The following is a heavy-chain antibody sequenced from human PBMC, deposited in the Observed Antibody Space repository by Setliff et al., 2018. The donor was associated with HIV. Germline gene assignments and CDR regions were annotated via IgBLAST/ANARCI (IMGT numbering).Heavy chain of an antibody. CDR3: TKPTTVVTSYYFDS. V-gene: IGHV3-30*18. J-gene: IGHJ4*02. CDR1: GFTFSNYG. Sequence: GGSLRLSCGASGFTFSNYGMQWVRQAPGKGLEWVAIISYHERDTFYADSVKGRFTISRDNSKNMLYLQMNSLRTEDTAVYYCTKPTTVVTSYYFDSWGQGTQVTVSS. CDR2: ISYHERDT. D-gene: IGHD4-17*01.